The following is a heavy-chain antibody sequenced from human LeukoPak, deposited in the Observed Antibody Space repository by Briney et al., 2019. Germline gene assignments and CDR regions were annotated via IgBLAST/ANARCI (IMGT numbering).Heavy chain of an antibody. CDR1: GGSISSYY. V-gene: IGHV4-4*07. CDR3: ARDQRSSSWYRDWFDP. D-gene: IGHD6-13*01. CDR2: IYTSGST. J-gene: IGHJ5*02. Sequence: SETLSLTCTVSGGSISSYYWSWIRQPAGKGLEWIGRIYTSGSTNYNPSLKSRVTMSVDTSKNQFSLKLSSVTAADTAVYYCARDQRSSSWYRDWFDPWGQGTLVTVFS.